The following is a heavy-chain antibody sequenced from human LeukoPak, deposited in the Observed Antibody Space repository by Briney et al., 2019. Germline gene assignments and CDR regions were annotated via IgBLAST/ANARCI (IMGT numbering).Heavy chain of an antibody. J-gene: IGHJ5*02. CDR2: IYYSGST. CDR3: ARHPLKPYVSDWFDP. D-gene: IGHD3-10*02. V-gene: IGHV4-39*01. Sequence: SETLSLTCTVSGGSISRSSYYRGWIRQPPGKGLEWIGSIYYSGSTYYNASLKSRVTISADTSKDQFSLKLSSVTAADTAVYYCARHPLKPYVSDWFDPWGQGTLVTVSS. CDR1: GGSISRSSYY.